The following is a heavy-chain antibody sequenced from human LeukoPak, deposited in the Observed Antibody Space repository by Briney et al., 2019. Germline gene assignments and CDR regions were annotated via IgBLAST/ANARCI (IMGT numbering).Heavy chain of an antibody. CDR2: ISYDGSNK. J-gene: IGHJ3*02. CDR1: GFTFSSYG. CDR3: AKGPNCSGGSCYSLSAFDI. V-gene: IGHV3-30*18. Sequence: GGSLRLSCAASGFTFSSYGMHWVRQAPGKGLEWVAVISYDGSNKYYADSVKGRFTISRDNSKNTLYLQMNSLRAEDTAVYYCAKGPNCSGGSCYSLSAFDIWGQGTMVTVSS. D-gene: IGHD2-15*01.